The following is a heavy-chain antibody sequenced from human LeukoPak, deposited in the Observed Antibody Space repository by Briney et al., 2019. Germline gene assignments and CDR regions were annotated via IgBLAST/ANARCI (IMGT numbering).Heavy chain of an antibody. D-gene: IGHD6-13*01. CDR3: ARVHLAAAGTCWFDP. CDR2: INHSGST. J-gene: IGHJ5*02. V-gene: IGHV4-34*01. Sequence: SETLSLTRAVYGGSFSGYYWSWIRQPPGKGLEWIGEINHSGSTNYNPSLKSRVTISVDTSKNQFSLKLSSVTAADTAVYYCARVHLAAAGTCWFDPWGQGTLVTVSS. CDR1: GGSFSGYY.